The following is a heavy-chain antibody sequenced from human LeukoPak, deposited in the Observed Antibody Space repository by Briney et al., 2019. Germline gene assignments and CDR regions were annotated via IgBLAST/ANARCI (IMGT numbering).Heavy chain of an antibody. Sequence: GRSLRLSCAASGFTFSSYGMHWLRQAPGKGLEWVAVISYDGSNKYYADSVKGRFTISRDNSKNTLYLQMNSLRAEDTAVYYCAKAPGYCSGGSCPIDYWGQGTLVTVSS. CDR3: AKAPGYCSGGSCPIDY. CDR2: ISYDGSNK. J-gene: IGHJ4*02. CDR1: GFTFSSYG. V-gene: IGHV3-30*18. D-gene: IGHD2-15*01.